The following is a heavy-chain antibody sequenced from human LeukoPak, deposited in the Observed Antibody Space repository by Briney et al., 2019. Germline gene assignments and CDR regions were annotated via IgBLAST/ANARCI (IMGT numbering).Heavy chain of an antibody. J-gene: IGHJ6*02. V-gene: IGHV3-74*01. CDR1: GFTFSSSW. CDR3: ARDLHYYVAMDV. Sequence: GRSLRLSCAASGFTFSSSWMHWVRQAPGKGLVWVSRINSVGSSTSYADSVKGRFTSSRDNAKTTLYLQMNSLRAEHTALYYCARDLHYYVAMDVWGQGTTVTVSS. D-gene: IGHD3-10*02. CDR2: INSVGSST.